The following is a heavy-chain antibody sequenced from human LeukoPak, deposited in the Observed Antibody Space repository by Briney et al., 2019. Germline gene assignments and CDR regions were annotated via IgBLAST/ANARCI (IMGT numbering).Heavy chain of an antibody. CDR1: GYTFTRYG. Sequence: EASVRVSYKASGYTFTRYGMSWARQAPGQGLEWMGWISDSNGNTNYTQKLQGRVTITTDTSTGTAYMELRSLRSDDTAVYYCARSGRGTYYYFDYWGQGTLVTVSS. CDR2: ISDSNGNT. V-gene: IGHV1-18*01. D-gene: IGHD1-26*01. CDR3: ARSGRGTYYYFDY. J-gene: IGHJ4*02.